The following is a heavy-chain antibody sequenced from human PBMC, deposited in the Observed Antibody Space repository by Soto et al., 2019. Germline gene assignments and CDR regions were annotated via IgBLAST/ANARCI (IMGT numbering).Heavy chain of an antibody. CDR3: ARGGYCSGGSCGYYYGMDV. CDR2: IWYDGSNK. V-gene: IGHV3-33*01. CDR1: GFTFSSYG. Sequence: GGSLRLSCAASGFTFSSYGMHWVRQAPGKGLEWVAVIWYDGSNKYYADSVKGRFTISRDNSKNTLYLQMNSLRAEDTAVYYCARGGYCSGGSCGYYYGMDVWGQGTTVTVSS. J-gene: IGHJ6*02. D-gene: IGHD2-15*01.